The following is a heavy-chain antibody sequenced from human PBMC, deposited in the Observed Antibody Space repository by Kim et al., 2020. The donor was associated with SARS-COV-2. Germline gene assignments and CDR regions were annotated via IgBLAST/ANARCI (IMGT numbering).Heavy chain of an antibody. J-gene: IGHJ3*02. V-gene: IGHV3-21*01. CDR1: GFTFSSYS. D-gene: IGHD1-7*01. Sequence: GGSLRLSCAASGFTFSSYSMTWVRQAPGKGLEWVSSISSSSSYIYYADSVKGRFTISRDNAKNSLYMQMNSLRAEDTAVYYCAPNPIGTTSMGALDIWGDEGMVTVSS. CDR3: APNPIGTTSMGALDI. CDR2: ISSSSSYI.